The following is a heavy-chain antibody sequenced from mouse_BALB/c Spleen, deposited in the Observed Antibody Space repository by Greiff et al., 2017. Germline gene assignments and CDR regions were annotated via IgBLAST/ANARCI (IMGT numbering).Heavy chain of an antibody. Sequence: EVMLVESGGGLVKPGGSLKLSCAASGFTFSSYAMSWVRQSPDKRLEWVAEISSGGSYTYYPDTVTGRFTISRDNAKNTLYLEMSSLRSEDTAMYYCARAYYYGSSHWYFDVWGAGTTVTVSS. V-gene: IGHV5-9-4*01. J-gene: IGHJ1*01. CDR1: GFTFSSYA. D-gene: IGHD1-1*01. CDR2: ISSGGSYT. CDR3: ARAYYYGSSHWYFDV.